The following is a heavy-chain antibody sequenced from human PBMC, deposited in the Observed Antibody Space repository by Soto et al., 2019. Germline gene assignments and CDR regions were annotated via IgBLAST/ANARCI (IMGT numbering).Heavy chain of an antibody. CDR3: ARVGGYCSSTSCYRENWFDP. J-gene: IGHJ5*02. CDR1: GGSISSDF. Sequence: SETLSLTCTVSGGSISSDFWSWIRRPPGKGLVGIGYIFYTGNTKYNPSLKSRVTISVDRSKNQFSLKLSPVTAADTAVYYCARVGGYCSSTSCYRENWFDPWGQGTLVTVSS. D-gene: IGHD2-2*01. CDR2: IFYTGNT. V-gene: IGHV4-59*01.